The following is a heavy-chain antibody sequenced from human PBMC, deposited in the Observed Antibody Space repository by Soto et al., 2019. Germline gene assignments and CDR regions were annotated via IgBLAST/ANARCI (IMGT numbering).Heavy chain of an antibody. D-gene: IGHD1-26*01. CDR3: AKDRWDTSSLDY. V-gene: IGHV3-23*01. J-gene: IGHJ4*02. CDR1: GFTFSTYA. CDR2: INGGGGST. Sequence: PGGSLRLSCAASGFTFSTYAMSWVLQAPGKGLEWVSAINGGGGSTYYADAVKDRFTISRDNSKNTLYLQMSGLRAEDTAVYFCAKDRWDTSSLDYWGQGTPVTVSS.